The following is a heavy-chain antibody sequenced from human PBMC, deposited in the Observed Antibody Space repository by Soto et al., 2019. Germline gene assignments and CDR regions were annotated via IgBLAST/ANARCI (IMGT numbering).Heavy chain of an antibody. CDR2: MYYRGNT. Sequence: SETLSLTCTVPGDSLSSRTYYWGWIRQPPGKGLEWIGTMYYRGNTYYTPSLKSRVTMSVDTSNNQFSLKLTSVTAADTAVYYCARTLPTGSYFRYWGHGTLVTVSS. D-gene: IGHD1-26*01. V-gene: IGHV4-39*01. J-gene: IGHJ4*01. CDR3: ARTLPTGSYFRY. CDR1: GDSLSSRTYY.